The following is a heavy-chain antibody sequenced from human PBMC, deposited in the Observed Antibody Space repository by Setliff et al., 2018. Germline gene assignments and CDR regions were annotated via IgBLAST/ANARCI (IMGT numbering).Heavy chain of an antibody. Sequence: SETLSLTCTVSGGSISTYYWSWIRRPAGKGLEWIGRVFVSGSTNYNPSLKSRVTMSVDTSRNQFSLELRSVTAADTAVYYCARHLPYSAWHTFDSWGQGILVTVSS. CDR3: ARHLPYSAWHTFDS. CDR2: VFVSGST. J-gene: IGHJ4*02. CDR1: GGSISTYY. D-gene: IGHD1-26*01. V-gene: IGHV4-4*07.